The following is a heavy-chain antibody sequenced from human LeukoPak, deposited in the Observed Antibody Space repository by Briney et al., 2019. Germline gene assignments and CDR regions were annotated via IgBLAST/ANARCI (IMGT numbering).Heavy chain of an antibody. V-gene: IGHV3-7*04. CDR1: GFSFRNSW. D-gene: IGHD7-27*01. J-gene: IGHJ4*02. CDR2: IKPDGSEE. Sequence: GGSLRLSCAASGFSFRNSWMSWVRQAPGKGLEWVANIKPDGSEEYYVDSVKDRFTISRDNAKNSLYLQMNSLRAEDTAVYYCSGDPGDYWGQGTLVTVSS. CDR3: SGDPGDY.